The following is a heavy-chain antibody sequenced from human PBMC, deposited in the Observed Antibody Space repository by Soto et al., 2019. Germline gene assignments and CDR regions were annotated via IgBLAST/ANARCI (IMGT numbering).Heavy chain of an antibody. CDR1: GGSLSSSSSY. D-gene: IGHD4-17*01. J-gene: IGHJ4*02. CDR2: IYYSGST. CDR3: ARHFMTTVSSFDY. Sequence: QLQLQESGPGLVKPSETLSLTCTVSGGSLSSSSSYWGWIRQPPGQGLEWIGSIYYSGSTYYDPSLKSRVTKSVATSKHQFSLNLRSVTAADTAVYCCARHFMTTVSSFDYWGQGTLVTVSS. V-gene: IGHV4-39*01.